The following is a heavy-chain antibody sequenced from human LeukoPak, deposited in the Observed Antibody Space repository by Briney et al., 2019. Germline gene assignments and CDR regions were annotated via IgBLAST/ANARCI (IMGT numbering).Heavy chain of an antibody. CDR3: AREGYCGGDCYAYYFDY. Sequence: SVKVSCKASGGTFSSYAISWVRQAPGQGLEWMGGIIPISGTANYAQKFQGRVTITADESTSTAYMELSSLRSEDTAVYYCAREGYCGGDCYAYYFDYWGQGTLVTVSS. J-gene: IGHJ4*02. CDR2: IIPISGTA. D-gene: IGHD2-21*02. V-gene: IGHV1-69*13. CDR1: GGTFSSYA.